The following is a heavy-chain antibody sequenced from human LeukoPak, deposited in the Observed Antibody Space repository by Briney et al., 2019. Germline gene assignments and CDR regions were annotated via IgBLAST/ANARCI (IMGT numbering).Heavy chain of an antibody. Sequence: PSETLSLTCSVSGGYIITSDHYWGWIRQPPGKGLEWIGSIYYTGSTSTNPFFKSRVTVSVDTSKNQFSLNLTSVTAADTAVYYCARERCYYGGKTWFDPWGQGTLVTVSS. V-gene: IGHV4-39*07. CDR3: ARERCYYGGKTWFDP. CDR1: GGYIITSDHY. J-gene: IGHJ5*02. D-gene: IGHD4-23*01. CDR2: IYYTGST.